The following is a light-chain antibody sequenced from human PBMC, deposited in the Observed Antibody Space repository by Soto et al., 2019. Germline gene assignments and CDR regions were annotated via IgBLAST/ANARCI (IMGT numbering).Light chain of an antibody. Sequence: SYELTQPPSVSVAPGKTARITCGGNNIGSKSVHWYQQKPGQAPVLVIYYDSDRPSGIPERFSGSNSGNTGTLTVSRVEAGDEPDYYCQVLDSSSDHVVFGGGSKLTVL. CDR2: YDS. V-gene: IGLV3-21*04. CDR1: NIGSKS. J-gene: IGLJ2*01. CDR3: QVLDSSSDHVV.